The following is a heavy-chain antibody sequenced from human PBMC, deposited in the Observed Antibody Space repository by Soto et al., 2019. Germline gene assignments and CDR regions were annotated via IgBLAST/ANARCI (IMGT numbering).Heavy chain of an antibody. J-gene: IGHJ6*02. CDR1: GGTFSSYA. V-gene: IGHV1-69*06. Sequence: ASVKVSCKASGGTFSSYAISWVRQAPGQGLEWMGGIIPIFGTANYAQKFQGRVTITADKSTSTAYMELSSLRSEDTAVYYCARTVVPAAVYYYYGMDVWGQGTTVTVSS. CDR3: ARTVVPAAVYYYYGMDV. D-gene: IGHD2-2*01. CDR2: IIPIFGTA.